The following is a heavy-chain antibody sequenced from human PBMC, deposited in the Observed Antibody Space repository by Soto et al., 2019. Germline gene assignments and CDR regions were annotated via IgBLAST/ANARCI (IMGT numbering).Heavy chain of an antibody. CDR2: INPSGGST. V-gene: IGHV1-46*01. CDR3: ARGDGRGSSGFYYYYGMDV. CDR1: GYTFTNYY. J-gene: IGHJ6*02. D-gene: IGHD6-25*01. Sequence: QVQLVQSGAEVKKPGASVKVSCKASGYTFTNYYMHWVRQAPRQGLEWMGIINPSGGSTSYAQKSQGRVTMTSDTSTSTVYMELSSLRSEDTAVYYCARGDGRGSSGFYYYYGMDVWGHGTMVTVSS.